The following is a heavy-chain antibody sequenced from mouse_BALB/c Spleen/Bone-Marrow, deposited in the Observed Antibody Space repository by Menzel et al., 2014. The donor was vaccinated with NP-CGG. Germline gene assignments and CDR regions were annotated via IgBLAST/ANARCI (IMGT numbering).Heavy chain of an antibody. J-gene: IGHJ3*01. CDR3: SREGAY. V-gene: IGHV1S81*02. Sequence: VQLQQSGAELVKPGASVKLSCKASGYTFTNYYMYWVKQRPGQGLEWIGEITPSNGGSNFIEKFKNKATLTVDKSSSTAYMQLSSLTSEDSAVYCCSREGAYWGQGTLVTVSA. CDR2: ITPSNGGS. CDR1: GYTFTNYY.